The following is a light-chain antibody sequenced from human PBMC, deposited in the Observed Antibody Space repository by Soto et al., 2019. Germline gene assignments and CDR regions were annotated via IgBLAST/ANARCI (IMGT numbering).Light chain of an antibody. CDR3: QQSYSIPVWT. CDR1: QRIGSY. V-gene: IGKV1-39*01. Sequence: DIQMTQSPSSLSASVGDSVTITCRASQRIGSYVNWYQQEPGKAPKLLIYAATNLEEGVPSRFSCSGSVTDFSLSVSGLQPEDFATYYCQQSYSIPVWTFGHGTKVDIK. J-gene: IGKJ1*01. CDR2: AAT.